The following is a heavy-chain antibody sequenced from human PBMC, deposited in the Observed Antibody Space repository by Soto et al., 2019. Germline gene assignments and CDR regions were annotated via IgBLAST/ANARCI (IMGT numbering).Heavy chain of an antibody. J-gene: IGHJ4*02. Sequence: SETLSLTCAVYGGSFSGYYWSWIRQPPGKGLEWIGEINHSGSTNYNPSLKSRVTISVDTSKNQFSLKLSSVTAADTAVYYCALGRDFWSGSDYWGQGTLVTVSS. CDR3: ALGRDFWSGSDY. D-gene: IGHD3-3*01. CDR1: GGSFSGYY. V-gene: IGHV4-34*01. CDR2: INHSGST.